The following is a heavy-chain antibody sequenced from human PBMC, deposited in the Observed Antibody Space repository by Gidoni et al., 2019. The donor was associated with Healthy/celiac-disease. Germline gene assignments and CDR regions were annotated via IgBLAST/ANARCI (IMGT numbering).Heavy chain of an antibody. Sequence: QLQLQESCPGLVKPSETLSLTCTVSGCSISSSSYYWGWIRQPPGKGLEWIGSIYYSGSTYYNPSLKSRVTISVDTSKNQFSLKLSSVTAADTAVYYCARRGAVAGLYYFDYWGQGTLVTVSS. D-gene: IGHD6-19*01. CDR3: ARRGAVAGLYYFDY. CDR2: IYYSGST. V-gene: IGHV4-39*01. CDR1: GCSISSSSYY. J-gene: IGHJ4*02.